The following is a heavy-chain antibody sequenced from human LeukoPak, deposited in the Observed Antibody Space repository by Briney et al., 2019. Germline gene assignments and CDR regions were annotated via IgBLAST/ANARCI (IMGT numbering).Heavy chain of an antibody. D-gene: IGHD3-22*01. CDR2: IFDSGTTNYNPST. J-gene: IGHJ4*02. CDR1: VGPIILYF. CDR3: ARGGVTMIAQYDY. V-gene: IGHV4-59*13. Sequence: SETLSLTCTVSVGPIILYFWSWIRKPQGKGPEWIGNIFDSGTTNYNPSTNYNPSLKSRVTVSLDTSKNHFSLKLSSVTAADTAVYFCARGGVTMIAQYDYWGQGILVTVSS.